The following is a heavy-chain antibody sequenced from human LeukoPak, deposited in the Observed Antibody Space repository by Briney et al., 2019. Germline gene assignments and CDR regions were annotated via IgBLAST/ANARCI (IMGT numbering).Heavy chain of an antibody. CDR3: ARDLGKGVVPFNWFDP. Sequence: GGSLRLSCAASGFTFSSYSMNWVRQAPGKGLEWVSSISSSSSYIYYADSVKGRFTISRDNAKNSLYPQMNSLRAEDTAVYYCARDLGKGVVPFNWFDPWGQGTLVTVSS. CDR1: GFTFSSYS. CDR2: ISSSSSYI. J-gene: IGHJ5*02. V-gene: IGHV3-21*01. D-gene: IGHD2-2*01.